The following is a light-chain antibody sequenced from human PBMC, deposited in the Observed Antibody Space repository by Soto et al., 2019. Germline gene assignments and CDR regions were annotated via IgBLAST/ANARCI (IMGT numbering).Light chain of an antibody. J-gene: IGKJ5*01. CDR2: GAT. V-gene: IGKV1-9*01. CDR1: QGISSF. CDR3: QQHDNLPT. Sequence: IQLTQSPSSLSASVGERVTITCRASQGISSFLAWYQQEPGKAPKLLISGATTLQSGVPSRFSGSGSGTNFTLTISSLQPEDFATYYCQQHDNLPTFGQGTRLEIK.